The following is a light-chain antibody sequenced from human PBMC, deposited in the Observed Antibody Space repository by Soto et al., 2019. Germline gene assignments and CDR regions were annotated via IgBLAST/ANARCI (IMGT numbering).Light chain of an antibody. CDR1: SNDIGGCKY. CDR2: GVT. V-gene: IGLV2-8*01. J-gene: IGLJ1*01. CDR3: SSYAGNNISLV. Sequence: QSALTQPPSASGSPGQSVTISCSGTSNDIGGCKYVSWYQQHPGKAPKLMIYGVTERPSGVPDRFSGSKSGNTASLTVSWLQADDEADYYCSSYAGNNISLVFGTGAKLTVL.